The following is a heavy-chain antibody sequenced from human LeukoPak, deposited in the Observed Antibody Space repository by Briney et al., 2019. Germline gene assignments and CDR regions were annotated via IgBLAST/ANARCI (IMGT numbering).Heavy chain of an antibody. Sequence: PSETLSLTCTVSGGSISGYYWSWIRQPPGKGLGWIGYMYYSGTTNYNPSLKSRVTISVDTSKNQFSLKLSSVTAADTAVYYCARLATAFDYWGQGTLVTVSS. CDR1: GGSISGYY. J-gene: IGHJ4*02. V-gene: IGHV4-59*08. CDR2: MYYSGTT. CDR3: ARLATAFDY.